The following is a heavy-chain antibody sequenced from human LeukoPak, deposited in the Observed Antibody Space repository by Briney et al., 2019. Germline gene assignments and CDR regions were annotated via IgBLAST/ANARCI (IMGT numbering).Heavy chain of an antibody. CDR2: IGGTSGST. Sequence: GGSLRLSCGASGFTFSNYAMSWVRQAPGQGLEWVSAIGGTSGSTYYADSVKGRFTISRDNFKNMLYLQMNSLRAEDTAVYYHAKERGGGSGWSSDYWGQGTLVTVSS. V-gene: IGHV3-23*01. CDR3: AKERGGGSGWSSDY. J-gene: IGHJ4*02. D-gene: IGHD6-19*01. CDR1: GFTFSNYA.